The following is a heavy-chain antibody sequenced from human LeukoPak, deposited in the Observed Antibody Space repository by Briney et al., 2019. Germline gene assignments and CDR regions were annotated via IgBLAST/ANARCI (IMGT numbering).Heavy chain of an antibody. J-gene: IGHJ4*02. V-gene: IGHV5-51*01. CDR3: ARLPSPGIAAAGILFYFDY. Sequence: GESLKISCKGSGYSFTSYWIGWVRQMPGKGLEWMGIIYPGDSDTRYSPSFQGQVTISADKSISTAYLQWSSLKASDTAMYYCARLPSPGIAAAGILFYFDYWGQGTLVTVSS. CDR2: IYPGDSDT. D-gene: IGHD6-13*01. CDR1: GYSFTSYW.